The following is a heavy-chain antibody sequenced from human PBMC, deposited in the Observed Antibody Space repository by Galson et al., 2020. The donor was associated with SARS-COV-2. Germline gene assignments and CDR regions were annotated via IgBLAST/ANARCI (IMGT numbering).Heavy chain of an antibody. J-gene: IGHJ2*01. CDR2: IAGSGAYK. D-gene: IGHD3-22*01. CDR1: GFTFSDHN. V-gene: IGHV3-21*01. Sequence: GGSLRLSCAASGFTFSDHNMIWVRQAPGQGLEWVSSIAGSGAYKYYADSSKGRFTISRDNAKNSVYLQLNSLRDEDTAVYYCARDKGSGFQMHWYFDLWGRGTLVSVSS. CDR3: ARDKGSGFQMHWYFDL.